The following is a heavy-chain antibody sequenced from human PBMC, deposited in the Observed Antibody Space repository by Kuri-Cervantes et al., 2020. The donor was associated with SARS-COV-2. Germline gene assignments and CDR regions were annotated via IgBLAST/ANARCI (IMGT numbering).Heavy chain of an antibody. CDR2: FDPEDGET. CDR3: ARARLTKYYYDSSGYWGY. D-gene: IGHD3-22*01. V-gene: IGHV1-24*01. Sequence: ASVKVSCKVSGYTLTELSMHWVRQAPGKGLEWMGGFDPEDGETIYAQKFQGRVTMTEDTSTDTAYMELSSLRSDDTAVYYCARARLTKYYYDSSGYWGYWGQGTLVTVSS. J-gene: IGHJ4*02. CDR1: GYTLTELS.